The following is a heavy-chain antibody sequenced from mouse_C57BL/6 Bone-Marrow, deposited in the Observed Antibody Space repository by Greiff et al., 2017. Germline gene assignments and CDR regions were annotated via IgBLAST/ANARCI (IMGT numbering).Heavy chain of an antibody. CDR3: AREGFPYFDV. Sequence: QVQLQQPGAELVKPGASVKLSCKASGYTFTSYWMQWVKQRPGQGLEWIGEIDPSDSYTNYNQKFKGKATVTVDTSSSTAYMQLSSLTSEDSAVYYCAREGFPYFDVWGTGTTVTVSS. V-gene: IGHV1-50*01. CDR2: IDPSDSYT. D-gene: IGHD3-3*01. J-gene: IGHJ1*03. CDR1: GYTFTSYW.